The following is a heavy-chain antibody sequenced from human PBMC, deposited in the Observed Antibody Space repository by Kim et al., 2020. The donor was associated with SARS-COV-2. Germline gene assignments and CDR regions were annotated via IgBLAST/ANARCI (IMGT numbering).Heavy chain of an antibody. CDR2: ISSSSSYT. CDR1: GFTFSDYY. CDR3: AREFKRYDSDI. V-gene: IGHV3-11*05. Sequence: GGSLRLSCAASGFTFSDYYMSWIRQAPGKGLEWVSYISSSSSYTNYADSVKGRFTISRDNAKNSLYLQMNSLRAEDTAVYYCAREFKRYDSDIWGQGTLVTVSS. J-gene: IGHJ4*02. D-gene: IGHD3-22*01.